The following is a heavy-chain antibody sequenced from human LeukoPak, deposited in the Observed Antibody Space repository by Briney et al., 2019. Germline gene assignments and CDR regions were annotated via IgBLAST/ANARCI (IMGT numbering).Heavy chain of an antibody. CDR1: GYTFTSYG. J-gene: IGHJ4*02. V-gene: IGHV1-18*01. Sequence: ASVKVSCKASGYTFTSYGISWVRQAPGQGLEWMGWISAYNGNTNYAQKLQGRVTMTTDTSTSTVYMELSSLRSEDTAVYYCARGIVVVITPTDYYFDYWGQGTLVTVSS. CDR2: ISAYNGNT. D-gene: IGHD3-22*01. CDR3: ARGIVVVITPTDYYFDY.